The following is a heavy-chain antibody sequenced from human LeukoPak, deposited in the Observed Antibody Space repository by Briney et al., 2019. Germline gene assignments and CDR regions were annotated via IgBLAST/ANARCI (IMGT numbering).Heavy chain of an antibody. CDR1: RFTVSSNY. J-gene: IGHJ4*02. CDR2: IYSGGST. V-gene: IGHV3-53*01. Sequence: GGSLKPSCTPSRFTVSSNYMNWVRQAPGKRLESVSVIYSGGSTYYADSVKGRFTISRDNSKNTLYLQMNSLKSEDPAVYYCARGAYYYDSGAYYSFDSWAQGIVVT. D-gene: IGHD3-22*01. CDR3: ARGAYYYDSGAYYSFDS.